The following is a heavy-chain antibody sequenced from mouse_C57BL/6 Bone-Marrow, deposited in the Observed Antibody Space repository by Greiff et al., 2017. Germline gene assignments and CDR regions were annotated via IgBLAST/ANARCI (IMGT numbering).Heavy chain of an antibody. V-gene: IGHV14-3*01. Sequence: EVQLQQSVAELVRPGASVKLSCTASGFNIKNTYMHWVKQRPEQGLEWIGRIAPANGNTKYAPKFQGKATITADTSSNTAYLQLSSLTSEDTAIYYCALLLRYPYWYFDVWGTGTTVTVSS. CDR1: GFNIKNTY. J-gene: IGHJ1*03. CDR2: IAPANGNT. D-gene: IGHD1-1*01. CDR3: ALLLRYPYWYFDV.